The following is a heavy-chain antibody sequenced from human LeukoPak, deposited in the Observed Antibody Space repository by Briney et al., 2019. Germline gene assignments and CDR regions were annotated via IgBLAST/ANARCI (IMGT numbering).Heavy chain of an antibody. D-gene: IGHD3-3*01. CDR1: GFTFSNAW. V-gene: IGHV3-15*01. CDR2: IKSKTDGGTT. CDR3: TTEYYDFWSGYPDYYYGMDV. J-gene: IGHJ6*02. Sequence: GGSLRLSCAASGFTFSNAWMSWVRQAPGKGLEWVGRIKSKTDGGTTDYAAPVKGRFTIPRDDSKNTLYLQMNSLKTEDTAVYYCTTEYYDFWSGYPDYYYGMDVWGQGTTVTVSS.